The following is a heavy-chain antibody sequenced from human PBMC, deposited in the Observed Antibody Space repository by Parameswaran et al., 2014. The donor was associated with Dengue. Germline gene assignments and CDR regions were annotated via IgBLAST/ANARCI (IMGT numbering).Heavy chain of an antibody. CDR2: IYPGDSDT. Sequence: VRQMPGKGLEWMGIIYPGDSDTRYSPSFQGQVTISADKSISTAYLQWSSLKASDTAMYYCARRDYGITGTTGGMDVWGQGTTVTVSS. D-gene: IGHD1-7*01. J-gene: IGHJ6*02. CDR3: ARRDYGITGTTGGMDV. V-gene: IGHV5-51*01.